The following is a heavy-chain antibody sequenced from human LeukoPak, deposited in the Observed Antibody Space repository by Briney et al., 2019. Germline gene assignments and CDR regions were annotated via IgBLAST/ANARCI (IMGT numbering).Heavy chain of an antibody. D-gene: IGHD3-22*01. Sequence: SVRVSCKASGGTFSSYAISWVRQAPGQGLEWMGGIIPIFGTANYAQKFQGRVTITTDESTSTAYMELGSLRSEDTAVYYCARDEYYYDSSGYSVWFDPWGQGTLVTVSS. CDR2: IIPIFGTA. CDR3: ARDEYYYDSSGYSVWFDP. V-gene: IGHV1-69*05. J-gene: IGHJ5*02. CDR1: GGTFSSYA.